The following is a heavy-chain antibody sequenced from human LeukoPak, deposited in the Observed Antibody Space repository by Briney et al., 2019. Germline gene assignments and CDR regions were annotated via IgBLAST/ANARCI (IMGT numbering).Heavy chain of an antibody. J-gene: IGHJ4*02. D-gene: IGHD3-22*01. CDR3: AKSFLYDSSGYSPWYYFDY. CDR1: GFTFSSYA. V-gene: IGHV3-23*01. CDR2: ISGSGGST. Sequence: PRGSLRLSCAASGFTFSSYAMSWVRQAPGKGLEWVSAISGSGGSTYYADSVKGRFTISRDNSKNTLYLQMNSLRAEDTAVYYCAKSFLYDSSGYSPWYYFDYWGQGTLVTVSS.